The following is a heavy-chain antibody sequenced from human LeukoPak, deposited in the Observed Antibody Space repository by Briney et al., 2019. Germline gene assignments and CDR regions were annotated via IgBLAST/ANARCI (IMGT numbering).Heavy chain of an antibody. CDR1: GGSISSGDYY. CDR2: IYYSGNT. Sequence: SQTLSLTCTVSGGSISSGDYYWSWIRQPPGKGLEWIGYIYYSGNTYYNPSLKSRVTISVDTSKNQFSLKLSSVTAADTAVYYCARVLTQGYSSGYYFDYWGQGTLVTVSS. D-gene: IGHD3-22*01. CDR3: ARVLTQGYSSGYYFDY. V-gene: IGHV4-30-4*01. J-gene: IGHJ4*02.